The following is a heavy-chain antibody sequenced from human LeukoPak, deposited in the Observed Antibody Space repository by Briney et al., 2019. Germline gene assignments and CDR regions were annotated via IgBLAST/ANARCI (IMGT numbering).Heavy chain of an antibody. CDR3: AREGRYYYDSSGYDRAFDI. Sequence: SDTLSLPCAVSAYPNSIGFYWGWIRQRPGKGLEWIDSIYHSWTTLYTPSLKRRVHISVDMYKNQFSLRLNSVAAADTAVYYCAREGRYYYDSSGYDRAFDIWGQGTMVTVSS. CDR2: IYHSWTT. V-gene: IGHV4-38-2*02. CDR1: AYPNSIGFY. J-gene: IGHJ3*02. D-gene: IGHD3-22*01.